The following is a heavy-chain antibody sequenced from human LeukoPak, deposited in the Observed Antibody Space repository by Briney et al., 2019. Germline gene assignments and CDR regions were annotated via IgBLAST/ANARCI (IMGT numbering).Heavy chain of an antibody. CDR1: GFTFGDYP. D-gene: IGHD1-26*01. CDR3: AKDMGGSGRNWASNWFDP. J-gene: IGHJ5*02. Sequence: GGSLRLSCTASGFTFGDYPMHWVRQAPGKGLEWVSLISGDGGSSFQADSVRGRFTISRDNSKNSLYLQMNSLRIVDTALYYCAKDMGGSGRNWASNWFDPWGQGTLVTVSS. V-gene: IGHV3-43*02. CDR2: ISGDGGSS.